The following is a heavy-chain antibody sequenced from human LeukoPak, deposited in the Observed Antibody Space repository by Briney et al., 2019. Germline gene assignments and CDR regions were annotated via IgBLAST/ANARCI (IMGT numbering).Heavy chain of an antibody. Sequence: GGSLRLSCAASGFTFSNFWMSWVRQVPGKGLEWVANIKVDGSEKYYVDSVKGRFTISRDNAENSLYLQMNSLRAEDTAVYYCARKTGTTGEAFDYWGQGTQVTVSS. V-gene: IGHV3-7*03. J-gene: IGHJ4*02. CDR2: IKVDGSEK. D-gene: IGHD1-1*01. CDR3: ARKTGTTGEAFDY. CDR1: GFTFSNFW.